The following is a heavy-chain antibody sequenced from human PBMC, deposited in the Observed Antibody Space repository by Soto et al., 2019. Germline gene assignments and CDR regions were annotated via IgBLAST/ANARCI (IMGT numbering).Heavy chain of an antibody. CDR1: GYTFTTYG. CDR2: INVYNGNT. Sequence: QVQLVQSGAEVKKPGASVKVSCKASGYTFTTYGVYWLRQAPGQGPEWMGWINVYNGNTMYAQNLQGKVTMTTETSTNTAYLELRSLRSDDTAVYCCARARSLVAGDRARGYRVQGTLVTVSS. J-gene: IGHJ4*02. CDR3: ARARSLVAGDRARGY. V-gene: IGHV1-18*01. D-gene: IGHD6-19*01.